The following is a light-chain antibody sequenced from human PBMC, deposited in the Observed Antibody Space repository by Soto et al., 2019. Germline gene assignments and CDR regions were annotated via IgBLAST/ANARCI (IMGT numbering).Light chain of an antibody. Sequence: EIVLTQSPGTLSSSPGEGATLSCRASQSVTGTNLAWYQQRAGQAPRLLLYDAVRRATGIPGRFSGSGSGTDFTLTISRLEPEDFAVYYCHQYGSSLGTFGQGTKVEI. J-gene: IGKJ2*01. CDR3: HQYGSSLGT. CDR1: QSVTGTN. V-gene: IGKV3-20*01. CDR2: DAV.